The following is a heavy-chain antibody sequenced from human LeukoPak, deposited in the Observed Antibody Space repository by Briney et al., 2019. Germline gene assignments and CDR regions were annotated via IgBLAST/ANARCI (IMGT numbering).Heavy chain of an antibody. D-gene: IGHD3-9*01. J-gene: IGHJ4*02. V-gene: IGHV4-38-2*02. CDR2: IYHSGST. CDR3: ATIPDILTGYYNFDY. CDR1: GYYISSGYY. Sequence: SETLSLTCTVSGYYISSGYYWGWIRQPPGKGLEWIWSIYHSGSTYYNPSLKSRVTISVDTSKNQFSLKLSSVTAADTAVYYCATIPDILTGYYNFDYWGQGTLVTVSS.